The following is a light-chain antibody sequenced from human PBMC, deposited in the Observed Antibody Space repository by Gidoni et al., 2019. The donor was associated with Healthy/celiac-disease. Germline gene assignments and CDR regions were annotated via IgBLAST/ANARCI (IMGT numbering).Light chain of an antibody. V-gene: IGLV3-1*01. J-gene: IGLJ2*01. CDR3: QAWDSSTGV. Sequence: SYELMQPPSMSVSPGQTASITCSGDNLGDKFAAWYQQKPDQSPVLVIYQDTTRPSGIPARFSCSNSGNTATLTISGTQAMDEADYYCQAWDSSTGVFGGGTKLTVL. CDR1: NLGDKF. CDR2: QDT.